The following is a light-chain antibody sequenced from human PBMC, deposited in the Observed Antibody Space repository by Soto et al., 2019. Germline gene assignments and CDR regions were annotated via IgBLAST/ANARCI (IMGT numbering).Light chain of an antibody. CDR3: SSYTRSSTTHVL. CDR2: DVS. J-gene: IGLJ2*01. Sequence: QSALTQPASVSGSPGQSITISCTGTSSDLGDYNYVSWYQQHPDKAPKLIIYDVSHRPSGVSYRFSGSKSGNTASLTISGLQAEDEADYYCSSYTRSSTTHVLFGGGTKLTVL. V-gene: IGLV2-14*03. CDR1: SSDLGDYNY.